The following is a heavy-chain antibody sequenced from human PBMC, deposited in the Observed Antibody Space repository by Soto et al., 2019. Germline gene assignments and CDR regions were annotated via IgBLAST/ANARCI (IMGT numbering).Heavy chain of an antibody. CDR2: IIVYNGNR. CDR1: GYPFSSYG. J-gene: IGHJ4*02. V-gene: IGHV1-18*01. CDR3: ARLMITMMLRNYLDH. D-gene: IGHD3-22*01. Sequence: QVQLVQAGSEVKKPGASVKVSCKASGYPFSSYGLTWVRQAPGQGLEWMGWIIVYNGNRTDAQNFQVRVTMTTATSTHTSYMEVGSLVSDDTAVYYCARLMITMMLRNYLDHWGQCTLVTVSS.